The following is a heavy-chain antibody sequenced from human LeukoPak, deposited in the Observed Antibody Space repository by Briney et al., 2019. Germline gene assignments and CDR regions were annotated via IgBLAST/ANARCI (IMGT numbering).Heavy chain of an antibody. Sequence: GASVKVSCKASGYTLTDKYLHWVRQAPGQGLEWMGWINPNNGDTTYAQKFQGRVTMTRDTSISTAYMELNRLTSDDTAVYYCAREEQYNMYFDYWGQGTLVTVSS. V-gene: IGHV1-2*02. CDR2: INPNNGDT. D-gene: IGHD1/OR15-1a*01. CDR1: GYTLTDKY. J-gene: IGHJ4*02. CDR3: AREEQYNMYFDY.